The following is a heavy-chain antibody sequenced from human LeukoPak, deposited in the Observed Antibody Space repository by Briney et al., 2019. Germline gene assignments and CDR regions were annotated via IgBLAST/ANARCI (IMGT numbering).Heavy chain of an antibody. CDR1: GFTFSSYW. CDR3: ASWEASTNY. V-gene: IGHV3-74*01. D-gene: IGHD1-26*01. CDR2: INSDGSST. Sequence: HTGGSLRLSCAASGFTFSSYWMHWVRQAPGKGLVWVSRINSDGSSTSYADSVKGRFTMSRDNGKNSVYLQMNSLRAEDTAVYYCASWEASTNYWGQGTLVTVSS. J-gene: IGHJ4*02.